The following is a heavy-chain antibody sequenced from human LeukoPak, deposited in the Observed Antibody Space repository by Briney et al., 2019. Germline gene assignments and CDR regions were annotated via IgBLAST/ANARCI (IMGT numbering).Heavy chain of an antibody. CDR2: LYHSVST. V-gene: IGHV4-38-2*01. Sequence: KPSETLSLTCDVSGYSISSGYYWGWVRQSPGKGLEWVGTLYHSVSTSYNPSLKSRVTISVDTSKNQLSLKLSSVTAADTAVYYCARSGCSSIYCPNFDYWGQGILVTVSS. J-gene: IGHJ4*02. CDR3: ARSGCSSIYCPNFDY. CDR1: GYSISSGYY. D-gene: IGHD2-2*01.